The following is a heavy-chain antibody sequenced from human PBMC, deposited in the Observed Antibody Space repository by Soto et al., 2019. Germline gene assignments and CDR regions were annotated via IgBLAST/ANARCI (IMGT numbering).Heavy chain of an antibody. Sequence: EVQLVESGGGLVQPGGSLRLSCAASGFTFGTYWMPWVRQPPGKGLECVADIKPDGSERYYVDSVKGRFTISRDNAKNSLYLHMNSLRAEDTAVYYCATDLNWEHYWGQGTLVTVSS. D-gene: IGHD7-27*01. CDR2: IKPDGSER. CDR1: GFTFGTYW. J-gene: IGHJ4*02. V-gene: IGHV3-7*04. CDR3: ATDLNWEHY.